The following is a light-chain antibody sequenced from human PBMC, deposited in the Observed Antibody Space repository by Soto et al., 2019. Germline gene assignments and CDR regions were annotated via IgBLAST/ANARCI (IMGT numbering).Light chain of an antibody. Sequence: SYELTQPPSVSVAPGQTARIACGGDNIETKSVHWSQQKPGQAPLLVVYDDRDRPSGIPERFSGSNSGNAATLTIRRVEAGDEADYYCQVWDSTSEHVVFGGGTKVTVL. J-gene: IGLJ2*01. CDR1: NIETKS. CDR3: QVWDSTSEHVV. V-gene: IGLV3-21*02. CDR2: DDR.